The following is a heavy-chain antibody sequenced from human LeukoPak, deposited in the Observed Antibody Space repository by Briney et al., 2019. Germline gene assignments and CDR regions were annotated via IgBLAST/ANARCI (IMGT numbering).Heavy chain of an antibody. CDR1: GFTFSDYY. J-gene: IGHJ4*02. V-gene: IGHV3-11*01. Sequence: GGSLRLSCAASGFTFSDYYMSWIRQAPGKGLEWVSYISSSGSTIYYADSVKGRFTISRDNAKNSLYLQMNSLRAEDTAVYYCARGAYSSSWYAGYFDYWGQGTLVTVSS. CDR2: ISSSGSTI. D-gene: IGHD6-13*01. CDR3: ARGAYSSSWYAGYFDY.